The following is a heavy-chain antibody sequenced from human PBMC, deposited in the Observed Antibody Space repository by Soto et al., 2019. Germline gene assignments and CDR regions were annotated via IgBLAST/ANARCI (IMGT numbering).Heavy chain of an antibody. CDR2: IYYSGST. D-gene: IGHD4-17*01. V-gene: IGHV4-59*08. CDR1: GGSISSYY. J-gene: IGHJ4*02. Sequence: SETLSLTCTVSGGSISSYYWSWIRQPPGKGLEWIGYIYYSGSTNYNPSLKSRVTISVDTSKNQFSLKPSSVTAADTAVYYCARRYGPGFDYWGQGTLVTAPQ. CDR3: ARRYGPGFDY.